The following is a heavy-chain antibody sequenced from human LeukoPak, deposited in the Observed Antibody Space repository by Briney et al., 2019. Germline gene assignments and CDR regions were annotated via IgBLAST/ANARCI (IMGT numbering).Heavy chain of an antibody. CDR2: INHSGST. J-gene: IGHJ6*02. CDR1: GGSFSGYY. V-gene: IGHV4-34*01. D-gene: IGHD3-22*01. CDR3: ARGGFITMIAGSYGMDV. Sequence: SETLSLTCAVYGGSFSGYYWSWIRQPPGKGLEWIGEINHSGSTNYNPSLKSRVTISVDTSKNQFSLKLSSVTAADTAVYYCARGGFITMIAGSYGMDVWGQGTTVTVSS.